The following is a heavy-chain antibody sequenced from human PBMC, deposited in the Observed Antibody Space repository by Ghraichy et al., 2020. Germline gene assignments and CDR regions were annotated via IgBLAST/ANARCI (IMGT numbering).Heavy chain of an antibody. CDR2: MFYSGNT. D-gene: IGHD3/OR15-3a*01. J-gene: IGHJ5*02. V-gene: IGHV4-39*01. Sequence: SETLSLTCTVSGGSISSSSYYWGWVRQPPGKGLEWIGSMFYSGNTYYNPSLKSRVTISVDTSKNQFSLKLSSVTAADTAVYYCAGHHDFRFDPWGQGTLVTVSS. CDR1: GGSISSSSYY. CDR3: AGHHDFRFDP.